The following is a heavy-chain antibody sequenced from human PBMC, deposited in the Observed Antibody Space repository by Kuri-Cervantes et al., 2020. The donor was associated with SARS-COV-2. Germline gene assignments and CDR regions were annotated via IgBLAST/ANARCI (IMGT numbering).Heavy chain of an antibody. CDR1: GFTFSSYA. Sequence: GESLKISCAAFGFTFSSYAMHWVRQAPGKGLEWVAVISYDGSSKYYADSVKGRFTISRDNSKNTLYLQMNSLRAEDTAVYYCARLDGYIEHWGQGTLVTVSS. J-gene: IGHJ5*02. D-gene: IGHD5-24*01. CDR2: ISYDGSSK. V-gene: IGHV3-30-3*01. CDR3: ARLDGYIEH.